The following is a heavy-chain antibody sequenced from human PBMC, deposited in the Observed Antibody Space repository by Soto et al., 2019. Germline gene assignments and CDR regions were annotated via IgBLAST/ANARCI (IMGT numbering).Heavy chain of an antibody. V-gene: IGHV1-69*05. CDR1: GDTLSTYT. D-gene: IGHD7-27*01. J-gene: IGHJ3*02. CDR2: IIPRSGTS. CDR3: ARGANWVDI. Sequence: ASVKVSCTASGDTLSTYTITWVRQAPGQGLEWMGGIIPRSGTSNYAQKFQGRVTITRDTSASTAYMELSSLRSEDTAVYYCARGANWVDIWGQVTMVTVSS.